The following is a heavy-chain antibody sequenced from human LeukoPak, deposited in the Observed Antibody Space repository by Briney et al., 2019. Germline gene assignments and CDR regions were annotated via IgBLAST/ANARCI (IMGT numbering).Heavy chain of an antibody. CDR1: GYTFTGYY. J-gene: IGHJ3*02. CDR3: ARDLCYYDSSGCDAFDI. D-gene: IGHD3-22*01. CDR2: INPNSGGT. V-gene: IGHV1-2*06. Sequence: GASVKVSCKASGYTFTGYYMHWVRQAPGQGLEWMGRINPNSGGTNYAQKFQGRVTMTRDTSISTAYMELSRLRSDDTAVYYCARDLCYYDSSGCDAFDIRGQGTMVTVSS.